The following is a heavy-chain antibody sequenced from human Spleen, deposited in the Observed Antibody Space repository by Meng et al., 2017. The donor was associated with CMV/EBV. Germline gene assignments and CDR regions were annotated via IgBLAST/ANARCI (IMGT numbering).Heavy chain of an antibody. J-gene: IGHJ3*02. Sequence: LSLTCAASGFTFSSYEMNWVRQAPGKGLEWVSYISSSGSTIYYADSVKGRFTISRDNAKNSLYLQMNSLRAEDTAVYYCARVQVGATSQEAAFDIWGQGTMVTVSS. CDR1: GFTFSSYE. D-gene: IGHD1-26*01. CDR3: ARVQVGATSQEAAFDI. V-gene: IGHV3-48*03. CDR2: ISSSGSTI.